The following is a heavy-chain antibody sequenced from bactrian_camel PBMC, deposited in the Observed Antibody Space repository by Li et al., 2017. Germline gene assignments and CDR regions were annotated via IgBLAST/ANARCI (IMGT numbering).Heavy chain of an antibody. CDR1: GFPIAKYY. CDR3: ADGVSSLLPST. V-gene: IGHV3-2*01. D-gene: IGHD1*01. J-gene: IGHJ4*01. Sequence: HVQLVESGGGLVQPGGSLTLSCAASGFPIAKYYLSWVRQAPGKGLEWVSSIIRDGRTTYYAEAVKGRFTISRDVAKNTMYLQMNSLKSEDTALHYCADGVSSLLPSTWGQGTQVTVS. CDR2: IIRDGRTT.